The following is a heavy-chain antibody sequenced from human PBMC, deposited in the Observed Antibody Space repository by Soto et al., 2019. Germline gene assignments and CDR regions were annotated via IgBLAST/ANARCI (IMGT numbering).Heavy chain of an antibody. V-gene: IGHV4-34*01. CDR2: INHSGST. CDR3: ARHPGYCSGGSCNGQYTLDV. D-gene: IGHD2-15*01. J-gene: IGHJ6*02. CDR1: GGSFSGYS. Sequence: PSETLSLTCAVYGGSFSGYSWTWIRQPPGTGLEWIGEINHSGSTNYNPSLKSRVTISVDTSKNQFSLDLTSVTATDTAVYFCARHPGYCSGGSCNGQYTLDVWGQGTTVTVSS.